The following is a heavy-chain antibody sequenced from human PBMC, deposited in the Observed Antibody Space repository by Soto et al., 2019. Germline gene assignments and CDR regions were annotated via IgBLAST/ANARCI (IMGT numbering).Heavy chain of an antibody. CDR3: ARGRYMDV. CDR2: INHSGST. Sequence: SETLSLTCAVYGGSFSGYYWSWIRQPPGKGLEWIGEINHSGSTNYNPSLKSRVTISVDTSKNQFSLKLSSVTAADTAVYYCARGRYMDVWGKGTTVTVSS. J-gene: IGHJ6*03. V-gene: IGHV4-34*01. CDR1: GGSFSGYY.